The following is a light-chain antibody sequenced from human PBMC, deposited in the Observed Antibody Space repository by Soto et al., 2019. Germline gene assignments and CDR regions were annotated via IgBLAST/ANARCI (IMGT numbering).Light chain of an antibody. J-gene: IGKJ1*01. CDR2: SAS. CDR3: QQSYNVRSWT. CDR1: QTIAGY. Sequence: DIQMTQSPSSLSASIGDRVTITCRASQTIAGYLSWYQQKPGKAPKFLIYSASTLQRGVPSRFSGSGSGTDFTLTITGLQPEDFATYFCQQSYNVRSWTFGQGTKVDIK. V-gene: IGKV1-39*01.